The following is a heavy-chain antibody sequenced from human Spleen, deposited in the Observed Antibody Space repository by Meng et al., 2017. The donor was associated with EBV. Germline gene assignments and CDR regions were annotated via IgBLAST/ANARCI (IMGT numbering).Heavy chain of an antibody. J-gene: IGHJ4*02. CDR3: TRDESFLVQGVISVGHFDY. V-gene: IGHV3-11*01. Sequence: QVQLVESGGGCVRPGLFLMLSCAAAGFTFSDYYMSWIRQAPGNGLEWIAYISRSASTIHYADSVEGRFTISRDDAKNSLYLQMNSLRAEDTAVYYCTRDESFLVQGVISVGHFDYWGQGALVTVSS. CDR1: GFTFSDYY. D-gene: IGHD3-10*01. CDR2: ISRSASTI.